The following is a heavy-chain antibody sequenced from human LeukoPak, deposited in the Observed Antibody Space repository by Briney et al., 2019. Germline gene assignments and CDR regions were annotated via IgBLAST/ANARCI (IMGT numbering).Heavy chain of an antibody. CDR2: ISGSGGST. V-gene: IGHV3-23*01. Sequence: GGSLRLSCAASGFTFSSYAMSWVRQAPGKGLEWVSAISGSGGSTYYADSVKGRFTISRDNSKNTLYLQMNSLRAEDTAVYYCAKDRVDYGDHYYYGMDVWGRGTTVTVSS. CDR1: GFTFSSYA. CDR3: AKDRVDYGDHYYYGMDV. J-gene: IGHJ6*02. D-gene: IGHD4-17*01.